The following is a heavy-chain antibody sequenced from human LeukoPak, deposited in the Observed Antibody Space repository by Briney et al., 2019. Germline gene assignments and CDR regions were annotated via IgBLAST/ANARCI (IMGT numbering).Heavy chain of an antibody. V-gene: IGHV1-18*01. J-gene: IGHJ6*03. Sequence: ASVKVSCKASGYTFTSYDINWVRQAPGQGLEWMGWISAYSGNTNYAQKLQGRVTMTTDTSTSTAYMELRSLRSDDTAVYYCARVIAAAGYYYYYYMDVWGKGTTVTVSS. D-gene: IGHD6-13*01. CDR1: GYTFTSYD. CDR2: ISAYSGNT. CDR3: ARVIAAAGYYYYYYMDV.